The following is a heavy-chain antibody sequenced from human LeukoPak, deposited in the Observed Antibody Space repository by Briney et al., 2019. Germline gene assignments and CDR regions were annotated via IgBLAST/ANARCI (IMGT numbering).Heavy chain of an antibody. Sequence: GRSLRLSCAASGFTFDDFAMHWVRQVPGKGLEWVSGIAWNGGRAAFADSVRGRFNISRDNDKSSLYLEMNSLRAEDTGFYYCAKDRVAMIRGGSWGMDVWGQGTTVTVSS. J-gene: IGHJ6*02. D-gene: IGHD5-12*01. CDR1: GFTFDDFA. CDR2: IAWNGGRA. CDR3: AKDRVAMIRGGSWGMDV. V-gene: IGHV3-9*01.